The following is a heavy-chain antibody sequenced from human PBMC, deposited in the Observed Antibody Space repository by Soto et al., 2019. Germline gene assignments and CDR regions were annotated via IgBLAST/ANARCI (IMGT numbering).Heavy chain of an antibody. CDR3: TTDVGIAVRPIFDS. D-gene: IGHD6-6*01. CDR2: IKSKADGGTT. V-gene: IGHV3-15*01. J-gene: IGHJ4*02. CDR1: GFTFTKAW. Sequence: GGSLRLSCTASGFTFTKAWLGWVRLAPGKGLEWVGRIKSKADGGTTDYATPVKGRFTISRDDSKNTVFLQMSSLKTEDTAAYYCTTDVGIAVRPIFDSWGQGTLVTVSS.